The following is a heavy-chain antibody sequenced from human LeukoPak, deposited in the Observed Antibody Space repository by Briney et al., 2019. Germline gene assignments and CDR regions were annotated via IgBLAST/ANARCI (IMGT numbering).Heavy chain of an antibody. D-gene: IGHD3-22*01. CDR3: ARVGVVNFDY. Sequence: GGSLRLSCAASGFTFSSYEMNWVRQAPGKGPEWVSYISTSGSTIYYADSVKGRFTISRDNAKNSLYLQMNSLRAEDTAVYYCARVGVVNFDYWGQGTLVTVSS. V-gene: IGHV3-48*03. J-gene: IGHJ4*02. CDR1: GFTFSSYE. CDR2: ISTSGSTI.